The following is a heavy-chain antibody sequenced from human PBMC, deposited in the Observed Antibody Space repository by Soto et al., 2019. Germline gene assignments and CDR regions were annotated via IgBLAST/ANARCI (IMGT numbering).Heavy chain of an antibody. J-gene: IGHJ5*02. CDR2: ISGFDGDR. V-gene: IGHV1-18*01. D-gene: IGHD3-16*01. CDR1: GYTFTDFG. CDR3: ARDYDRWGEDGFDP. Sequence: QVHLVQSGGEMKKLGASVKVSCKASGYTFTDFGISWVRQAPGQGLEWMGWISGFDGDRNYAQKFEGRVTLTTDTSAAPAYMELRSLTSDDAAIYYCARDYDRWGEDGFDPGGQGTLVTVSS.